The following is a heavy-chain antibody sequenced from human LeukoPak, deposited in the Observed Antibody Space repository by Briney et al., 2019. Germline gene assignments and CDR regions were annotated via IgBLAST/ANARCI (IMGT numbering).Heavy chain of an antibody. J-gene: IGHJ6*03. CDR3: AKGLKTGVGPYMGYHYYMDV. CDR2: IRYDGSNK. D-gene: IGHD3-16*01. CDR1: GFTFSSYG. V-gene: IGHV3-30*02. Sequence: PGGSLRLSCAASGFTFSSYGMHWVRQAPGKGLEWVAFIRYDGSNKYYADSVKGRFTISRDNSYNTVSLQMNGPRDEDTGVYYCAKGLKTGVGPYMGYHYYMDVWGKGATVTVSS.